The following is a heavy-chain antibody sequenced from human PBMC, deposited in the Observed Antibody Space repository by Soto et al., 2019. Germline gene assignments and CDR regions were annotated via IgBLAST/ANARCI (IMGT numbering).Heavy chain of an antibody. CDR1: GFTFRSYS. V-gene: IGHV3-21*01. Sequence: GGSLRLSCAASGFTFRSYSMNWVRQAPGKGLEWVSSISTSSSYISYADSVKGRFTISRDNAKNSLYLQMNSLRAEDTAVYYCASQNNWNSAGDFDYWGQGTLVTVSS. J-gene: IGHJ4*02. CDR3: ASQNNWNSAGDFDY. D-gene: IGHD1-1*01. CDR2: ISTSSSYI.